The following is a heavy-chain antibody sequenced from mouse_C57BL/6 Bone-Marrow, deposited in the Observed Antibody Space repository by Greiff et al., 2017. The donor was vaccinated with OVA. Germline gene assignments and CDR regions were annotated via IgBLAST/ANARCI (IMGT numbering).Heavy chain of an antibody. CDR1: GFTFTDYY. CDR2: IRNKANGYTT. CDR3: ARYTPVFVLYAMDY. Sequence: EVQLVESGGGLVQPGGSLSLSCAASGFTFTDYYMSWVRQPPGKALEWLGFIRNKANGYTTEYSASVKGRFTISRDNSQSILYLQMNALRAEDSATYYCARYTPVFVLYAMDYWGQGTSVTVSS. V-gene: IGHV7-3*01. J-gene: IGHJ4*01.